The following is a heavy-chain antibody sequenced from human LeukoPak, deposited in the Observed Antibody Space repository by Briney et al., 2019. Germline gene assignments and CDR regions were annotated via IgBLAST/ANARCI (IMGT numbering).Heavy chain of an antibody. D-gene: IGHD2-2*02. V-gene: IGHV3-23*01. Sequence: GGSLRLSCAASGFTFSSFALSWVRQAPGKGLEWVSSISGSGDSTYYMESVKGRFTISRDNSENTLYLRMNSLRADDTAVYYCAKCRSLSPAAAINYWGQGTLVTVSS. CDR2: ISGSGDST. CDR1: GFTFSSFA. J-gene: IGHJ4*02. CDR3: AKCRSLSPAAAINY.